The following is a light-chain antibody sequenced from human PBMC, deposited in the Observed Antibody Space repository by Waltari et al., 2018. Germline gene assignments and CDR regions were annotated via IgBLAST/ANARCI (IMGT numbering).Light chain of an antibody. J-gene: IGLJ1*01. V-gene: IGLV3-19*01. Sequence: SSELTQGPSLSVALGQTVRITCQGDSLRSSYASWYQQKPGQAPLLFIFGENNRPLGIPDRFSGSRSRNTASLTITGAQAEDEADYYCMSRDSRGDHYVFGSGTKVTVL. CDR3: MSRDSRGDHYV. CDR1: SLRSSY. CDR2: GEN.